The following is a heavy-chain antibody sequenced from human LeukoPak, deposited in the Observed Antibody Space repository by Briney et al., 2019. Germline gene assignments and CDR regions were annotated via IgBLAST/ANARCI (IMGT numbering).Heavy chain of an antibody. CDR2: ISYDGSNK. CDR1: GFTFGSYG. Sequence: GGSLRLSCAASGFTFGSYGMHWVRQAPGKGLEWVAVISYDGSNKYYADSVKGRFTISRDNSKNTLYLQMNSLRAEDTAVYYCAKGGMGIFDYWGQGTLVTVSS. CDR3: AKGGMGIFDY. D-gene: IGHD3-16*01. V-gene: IGHV3-30*18. J-gene: IGHJ4*02.